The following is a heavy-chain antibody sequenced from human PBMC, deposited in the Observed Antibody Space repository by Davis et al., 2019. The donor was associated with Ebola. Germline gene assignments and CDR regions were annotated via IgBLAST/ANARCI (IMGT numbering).Heavy chain of an antibody. V-gene: IGHV3-33*01. Sequence: PGGSLRLSCVASGFTFSSYGMHWVRQAPGKGLEWVAVIWYDGSDKYYADSVTGRFSISRDNSKKTMYLQMNSLRAEDTAVYYCARSGLSFGVVKYHYGMDVWGKGTTVTVSS. CDR3: ARSGLSFGVVKYHYGMDV. D-gene: IGHD3-3*01. J-gene: IGHJ6*04. CDR2: IWYDGSDK. CDR1: GFTFSSYG.